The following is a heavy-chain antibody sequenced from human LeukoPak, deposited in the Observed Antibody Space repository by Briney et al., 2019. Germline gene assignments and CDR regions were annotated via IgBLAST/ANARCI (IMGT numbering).Heavy chain of an antibody. CDR2: VRSNGGGT. CDR1: EFSVSSNY. V-gene: IGHV3-23*01. J-gene: IGHJ5*02. D-gene: IGHD1-26*01. CDR3: ARVTVGATSRLDT. Sequence: GGSLRLSCAASEFSVSSNYMSWVRQAPGKGLEWVSSVRSNGGGTYHADSVRGRFTVSRDNSKNTLYLQMNSLRDEDTAIYYCARVTVGATSRLDTWGQGTLVTVSS.